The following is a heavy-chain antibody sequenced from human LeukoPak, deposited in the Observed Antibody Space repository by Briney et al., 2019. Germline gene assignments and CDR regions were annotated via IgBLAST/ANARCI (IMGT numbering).Heavy chain of an antibody. CDR2: IRYDGSNK. D-gene: IGHD5-12*01. Sequence: GGSLRLSCVASGFSLSNYGMHWVRQAPGKGLEWVSFIRYDGSNKYYADSVEGRFTISRDNSKNSLYLQINNLRPDDTAVYYCARGGYSGSYYRFSWGRGTLVTVAS. V-gene: IGHV3-30*02. CDR1: GFSLSNYG. J-gene: IGHJ4*02. CDR3: ARGGYSGSYYRFS.